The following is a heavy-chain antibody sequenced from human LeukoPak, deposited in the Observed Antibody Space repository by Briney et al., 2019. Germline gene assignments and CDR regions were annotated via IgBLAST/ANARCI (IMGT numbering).Heavy chain of an antibody. D-gene: IGHD2/OR15-2a*01. CDR3: ASREREFLY. J-gene: IGHJ4*02. Sequence: ASVKVSYKPSGYTFSSYVITWVRQAPGQGLEWMGWISAYNGNTNYAQKLQGRVTMTTDTSTSTAYMELRSLRSDDTTVYYCASREREFLYWGEGTLVTVSS. V-gene: IGHV1-18*01. CDR1: GYTFSSYV. CDR2: ISAYNGNT.